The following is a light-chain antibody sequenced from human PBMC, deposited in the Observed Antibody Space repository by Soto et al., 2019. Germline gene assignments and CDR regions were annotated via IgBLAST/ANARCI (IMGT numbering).Light chain of an antibody. J-gene: IGLJ3*02. CDR2: DDT. V-gene: IGLV3-21*02. Sequence: SYELTQPPSVSVAPGQTARITCGGNNIGSESVHWYQQKPGQAPVVAVYDDTDRPSGIPERFSGSNSGNTATLTISRVEGGDEADYYCQVWHSRGDQSVFGGGTKLTVL. CDR1: NIGSES. CDR3: QVWHSRGDQSV.